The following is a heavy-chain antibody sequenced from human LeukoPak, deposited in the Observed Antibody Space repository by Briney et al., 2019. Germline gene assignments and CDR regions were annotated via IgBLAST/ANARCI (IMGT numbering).Heavy chain of an antibody. D-gene: IGHD5-18*01. CDR1: GGSISSSSYY. Sequence: SETLPLTCTVSGGSISSSSYYWGWIRQPPGKGLEWIGSIYYSGSTYYNPSLKSRVTISVDTSKNQFSLKLSSVTAADTAVYYCARHEIQLWAFDYWGQGTLVTVSS. CDR3: ARHEIQLWAFDY. CDR2: IYYSGST. V-gene: IGHV4-39*01. J-gene: IGHJ4*02.